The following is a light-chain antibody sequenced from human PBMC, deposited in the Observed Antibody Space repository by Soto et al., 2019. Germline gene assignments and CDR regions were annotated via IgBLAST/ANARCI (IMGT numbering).Light chain of an antibody. Sequence: QSALTQPASVSGSPGQSITISCTGTSSDVGGYNYVSWYQQYPGKAPNLMIYDVSNRPSGVSNRFSGSKSGNTASLTISGLQAEDEADYYCSSYTSSSTLVFGGGTQLTVL. CDR3: SSYTSSSTLV. CDR2: DVS. J-gene: IGLJ2*01. V-gene: IGLV2-14*01. CDR1: SSDVGGYNY.